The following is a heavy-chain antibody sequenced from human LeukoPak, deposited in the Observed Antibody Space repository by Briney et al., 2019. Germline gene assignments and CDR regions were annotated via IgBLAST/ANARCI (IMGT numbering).Heavy chain of an antibody. CDR3: ARSTPRRPAKYYYYMDV. J-gene: IGHJ6*03. CDR2: IIPIFGTA. Sequence: ASVKLSCKASGYTFTSYGISWVRQAPGQGLEWMGGIIPIFGTANYAQKFQGRVTITTDESTSTAYMELSSLRSEDTAVYYCARSTPRRPAKYYYYMDVWGKGTTVTVSS. D-gene: IGHD6-25*01. V-gene: IGHV1-69*05. CDR1: GYTFTSYG.